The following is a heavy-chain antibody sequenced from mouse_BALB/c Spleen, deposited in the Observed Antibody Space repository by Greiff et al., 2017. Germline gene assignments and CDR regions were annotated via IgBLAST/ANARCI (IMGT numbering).Heavy chain of an antibody. Sequence: EVKLQESGPGLVKPSQSLSLTCSVTGYSITSGYYWNWIRQFPGNKLEWMGYISYDGSNNYNPSLENRISITRDTSKNQFFLKLNSVTTEDTATYYCARGGDGNSRLGYWGQGTSVTVSS. J-gene: IGHJ4*01. CDR1: GYSITSGYY. CDR3: ARGGDGNSRLGY. CDR2: ISYDGSN. V-gene: IGHV3-6*02. D-gene: IGHD2-1*01.